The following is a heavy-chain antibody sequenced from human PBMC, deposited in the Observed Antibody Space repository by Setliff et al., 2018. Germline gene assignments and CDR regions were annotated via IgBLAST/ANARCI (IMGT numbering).Heavy chain of an antibody. J-gene: IGHJ6*03. V-gene: IGHV3-48*01. Sequence: PGGFLRLSCAASGFTFNTYLMNWVRQAPGKGLEWVSHIRDTGTTVHYADSVKGRFTISRDNAKNSLYLQMNSLRAEDTAVYYCVRDDVRGYYMDVWGKGTTVTVSS. CDR1: GFTFNTYL. D-gene: IGHD3-10*02. CDR2: IRDTGTTV. CDR3: VRDDVRGYYMDV.